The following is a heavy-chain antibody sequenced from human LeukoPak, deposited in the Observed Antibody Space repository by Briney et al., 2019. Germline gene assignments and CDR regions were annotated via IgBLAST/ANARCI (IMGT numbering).Heavy chain of an antibody. D-gene: IGHD3-9*01. CDR2: ISAYNGNT. CDR3: ARDRHYDILTGYHKNYFDY. J-gene: IGHJ4*02. CDR1: VYTFTSYG. V-gene: IGHV1-18*01. Sequence: ASVKVSCKSSVYTFTSYGISWVRQAPGQGLEWMGWISAYNGNTNYAQKLQGRVTMTTDTSPSTAYMELRSLRSDDTAVYYCARDRHYDILTGYHKNYFDYWGQGTLVTVSS.